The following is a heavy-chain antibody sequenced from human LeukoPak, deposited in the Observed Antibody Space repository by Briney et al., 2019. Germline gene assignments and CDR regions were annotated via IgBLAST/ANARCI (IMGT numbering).Heavy chain of an antibody. CDR3: ARDQEGFDY. CDR1: GYTFTSNY. V-gene: IGHV1-46*01. CDR2: IYPRDGST. J-gene: IGHJ4*02. Sequence: ASVKVSCKASGYTFTSNYIHRVRQAPGQRLEWMGMIYPRDGSTSYAQKFQGRVTVTRDTSTSTVHMELSGLRSEDTAVYYCARDQEGFDYWGQGTLVTVSS.